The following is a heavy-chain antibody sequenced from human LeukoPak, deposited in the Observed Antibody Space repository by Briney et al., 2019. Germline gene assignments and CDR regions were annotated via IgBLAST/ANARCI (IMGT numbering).Heavy chain of an antibody. V-gene: IGHV4-31*01. CDR1: GGSISSGGYY. CDR3: ARDREVGYYDILTGYRYYYGMGV. D-gene: IGHD3-9*01. J-gene: IGHJ6*04. CDR2: IYYSGST. Sequence: SETLSLTCTVSGGSISSGGYYWSWIRQHPGKGLEWIGYIYYSGSTYYNPSLKSLVTISVDTSKNQFSLKLSSVTAADTDVYYCARDREVGYYDILTGYRYYYGMGVWGEGTTVTVSS.